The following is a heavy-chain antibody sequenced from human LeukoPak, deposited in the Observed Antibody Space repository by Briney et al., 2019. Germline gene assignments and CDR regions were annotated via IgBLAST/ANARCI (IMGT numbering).Heavy chain of an antibody. CDR3: ARDRGIVVVVAATHDYYYGMDV. CDR2: IYYSGST. D-gene: IGHD2-15*01. J-gene: IGHJ6*02. V-gene: IGHV4-39*07. Sequence: SETLSLTCTVSGGSISSSSYYWGWIRQPPGKGLEWIGSIYYSGSTYYNPSLKSRVTISVDTSKNQFSLKLSSVTAADTAVYYCARDRGIVVVVAATHDYYYGMDVWGQGTTVTVSS. CDR1: GGSISSSSYY.